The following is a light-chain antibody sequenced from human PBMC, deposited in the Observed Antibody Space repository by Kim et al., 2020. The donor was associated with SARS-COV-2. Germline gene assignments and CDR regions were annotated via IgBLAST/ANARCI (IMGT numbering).Light chain of an antibody. Sequence: APGQASRLTGGRKDIGITSVNWFQQKPGQAPVLVIYYDSDRPAGIPERFSGSNVGETATLTITRVEAGDEADYYCQIWDADSEHRVYGTGTQLTVL. CDR2: YDS. J-gene: IGLJ3*02. CDR1: DIGITS. V-gene: IGLV3-21*04. CDR3: QIWDADSEHRV.